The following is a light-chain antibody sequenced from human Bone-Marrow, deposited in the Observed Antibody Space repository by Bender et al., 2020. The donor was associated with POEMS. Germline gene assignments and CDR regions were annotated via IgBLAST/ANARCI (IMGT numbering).Light chain of an antibody. CDR2: RNN. CDR3: SSWDDSLSGWV. V-gene: IGLV1-47*01. J-gene: IGLJ3*02. Sequence: QSVLTQPPSASGTPGQRVTISCSGSSSNIGSNYVYWYQQFPGTAPKLLIYRNNQRPSGVPARFSGSKSGTSASLAISDIQSEDEGDYYCSSWDDSLSGWVFGGGTKLTVL. CDR1: SSNIGSNY.